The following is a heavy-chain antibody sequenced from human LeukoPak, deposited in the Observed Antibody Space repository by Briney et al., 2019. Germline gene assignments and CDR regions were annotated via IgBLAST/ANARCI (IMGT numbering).Heavy chain of an antibody. CDR3: ARRGSGWSRELDY. D-gene: IGHD6-19*01. V-gene: IGHV4-39*01. J-gene: IGHJ4*02. CDR2: IYYSGST. CDR1: GGSISSSSYY. Sequence: SETPSLTCTVSGGSISSSSYYWGWIRQPPGKGLEWIGSIYYSGSTYYNPSLKSRVTISVDTSKSQFSLKLNSVTAADTAVYYCARRGSGWSRELDYWGQGTLVTVSS.